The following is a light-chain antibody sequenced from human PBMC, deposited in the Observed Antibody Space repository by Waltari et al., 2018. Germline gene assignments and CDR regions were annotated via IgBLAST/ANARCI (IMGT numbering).Light chain of an antibody. CDR3: QQGYTAPLT. CDR1: QNIRSY. V-gene: IGKV1-39*01. J-gene: IGKJ3*01. CDR2: GAS. Sequence: DPQFTQSPSSLSAPEGNRVPITCRASQNIRSYLNWYQQSPGKAPNLLIKGASSVQSVIPSRFSGSGYWTDVTLTSSSLQPEDFTTYYCQQGYTAPLTFGGGTKLDIK.